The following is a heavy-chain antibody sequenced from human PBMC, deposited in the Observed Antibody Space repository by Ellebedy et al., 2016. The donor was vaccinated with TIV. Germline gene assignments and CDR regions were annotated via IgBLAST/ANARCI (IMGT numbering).Heavy chain of an antibody. CDR3: AKDGGFGITIFGVVPYY. CDR2: ISYDGSNK. V-gene: IGHV3-30*18. Sequence: GGSLRLXCAASGFTFSSYGMHWVRQAPGKGLEWVAVISYDGSNKYYADSVKGRFTISRDNSKNTLYLQMNSLRAEDTAVYYCAKDGGFGITIFGVVPYYWGQGTLVTVSS. J-gene: IGHJ4*02. CDR1: GFTFSSYG. D-gene: IGHD3-3*01.